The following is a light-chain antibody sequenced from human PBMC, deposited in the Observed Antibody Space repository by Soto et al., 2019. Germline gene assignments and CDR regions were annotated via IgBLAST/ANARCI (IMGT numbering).Light chain of an antibody. CDR1: SSDVGCYNY. Sequence: SVLSHPPTASGSRGQSFNISSTAPSSDVGCYNYVCWYQQQRGKAPKLMIYEVTKRPSGVPDRFSGCKSGNTASLTVSGFQPEDETDYYCSSYAGGNSAYVFGTGTMVTVL. J-gene: IGLJ1*01. V-gene: IGLV2-8*01. CDR3: SSYAGGNSAYV. CDR2: EVT.